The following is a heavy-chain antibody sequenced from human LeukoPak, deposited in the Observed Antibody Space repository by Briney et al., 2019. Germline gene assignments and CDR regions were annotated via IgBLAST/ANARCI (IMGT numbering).Heavy chain of an antibody. CDR2: ITGSDGST. J-gene: IGHJ4*02. D-gene: IGHD3-22*01. Sequence: GGSLRLSCAASGFTFSSHAMGWVRQAPGKGLEWVSSITGSDGSTYYGDSVKGRFTISRDNSRNTLYLQMKNLRAEDTALYYCAKGYYYDSSGSLDYWGQGTLVTVSS. CDR1: GFTFSSHA. CDR3: AKGYYYDSSGSLDY. V-gene: IGHV3-23*01.